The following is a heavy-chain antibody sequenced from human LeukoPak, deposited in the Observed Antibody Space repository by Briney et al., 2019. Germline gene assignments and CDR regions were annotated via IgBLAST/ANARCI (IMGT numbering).Heavy chain of an antibody. CDR1: GGSISSYY. V-gene: IGHV4-59*12. CDR2: IYYSGST. CDR3: ARLGYCSGGSCYYYYYMDV. J-gene: IGHJ6*03. Sequence: SETLSLTCTVSGGSISSYYWSWIRQPPGKGLEWIGYIYYSGSTNYNPSLKSRVTISVDTSKNQFSLKLSSVTAADTAAYYCARLGYCSGGSCYYYYYMDVWGKGTTVTVSS. D-gene: IGHD2-15*01.